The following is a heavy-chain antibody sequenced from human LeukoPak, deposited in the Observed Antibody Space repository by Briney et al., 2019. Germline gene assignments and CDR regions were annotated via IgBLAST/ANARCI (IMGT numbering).Heavy chain of an antibody. D-gene: IGHD3-22*01. CDR2: FDPEDGDT. CDR3: ATMWVYYYDSRDY. J-gene: IGHJ4*02. V-gene: IGHV1-24*01. Sequence: ASVKVSCKVSGYTLTELSMHWVRQAPGKGLAWMGGFDPEDGDTIYAQKFQGRVTMTEDTSTDTAYMELSSLRSEDTAVYYCATMWVYYYDSRDYWGQGTLVTVSS. CDR1: GYTLTELS.